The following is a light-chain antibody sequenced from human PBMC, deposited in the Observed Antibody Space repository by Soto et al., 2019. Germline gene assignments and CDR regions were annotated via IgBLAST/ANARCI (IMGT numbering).Light chain of an antibody. CDR1: QGISNY. CDR3: LQHNSYPLT. CDR2: GAS. Sequence: DVQMTQSPSAMPASVGDRVTITCRASQGISNYLAWFQQKPGKVPKRLIYGASSLQGGVPSRFSGSGSGTEFTLTISSLQPEDFATYYCLQHNSYPLTFGGGTRLEIK. V-gene: IGKV1-17*03. J-gene: IGKJ5*01.